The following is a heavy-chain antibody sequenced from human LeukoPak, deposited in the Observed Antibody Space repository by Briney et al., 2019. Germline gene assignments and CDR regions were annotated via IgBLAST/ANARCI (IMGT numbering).Heavy chain of an antibody. D-gene: IGHD6-13*01. J-gene: IGHJ6*03. Sequence: ASVKVSCKASGGTFSSYAISWVRQAPGQGLEWMGGIIPIFGTANYAQKFQGRVTITTDESTSTAYMELSSLRSEDTAVYYCARGYSGSWYVGYYYYYMDVWGKGTTVTVSS. CDR2: IIPIFGTA. CDR3: ARGYSGSWYVGYYYYYMDV. V-gene: IGHV1-69*05. CDR1: GGTFSSYA.